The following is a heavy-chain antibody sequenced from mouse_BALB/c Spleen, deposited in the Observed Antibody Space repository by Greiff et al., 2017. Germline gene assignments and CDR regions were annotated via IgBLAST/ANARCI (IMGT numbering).Heavy chain of an antibody. V-gene: IGHV5-9*03. CDR1: GFTFSSYT. Sequence: EVKLMESGGGLVKPGGSLKLSCAASGFTFSSYTMSWVRQTPEKRLEWVATISSGGGNTYYPDSVKGRFTISRDNAKNNLYLQMSSLRSEDTALYYGARSYGNYAMDDWGQGTSVTVSS. D-gene: IGHD2-10*02. J-gene: IGHJ4*01. CDR3: ARSYGNYAMDD. CDR2: ISSGGGNT.